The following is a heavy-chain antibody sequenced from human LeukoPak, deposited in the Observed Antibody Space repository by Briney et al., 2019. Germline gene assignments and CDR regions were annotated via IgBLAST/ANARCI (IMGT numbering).Heavy chain of an antibody. CDR2: IDYSGGST. CDR3: AKDGDYYDSSGYFPFDY. J-gene: IGHJ4*02. Sequence: GGSLRLSCTASGFTLSSYEMSWIRQAPGKGLEWVSSIDYSGGSTYYADSVKGRFTISRDNSKNTLYLQLNSLRGDDTAVYYCAKDGDYYDSSGYFPFDYWGQGTLVTVSS. CDR1: GFTLSSYE. V-gene: IGHV3-23*01. D-gene: IGHD3-22*01.